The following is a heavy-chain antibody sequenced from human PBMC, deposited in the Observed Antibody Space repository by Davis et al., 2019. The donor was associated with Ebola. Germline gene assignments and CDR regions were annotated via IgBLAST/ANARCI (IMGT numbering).Heavy chain of an antibody. CDR1: VGSFNGYY. CDR2: INHSGSA. J-gene: IGHJ1*01. V-gene: IGHV4-34*01. Sequence: SETLSLTCAVYVGSFNGYYWTWIRQPPGKGLEWIGEINHSGSAKYNPSLKSRVTMSVDTSKNQFSLKLSSVTAADTAVYYCARHPLWTTVITPGDFQHWGQGTLVTVSS. CDR3: ARHPLWTTVITPGDFQH. D-gene: IGHD4-17*01.